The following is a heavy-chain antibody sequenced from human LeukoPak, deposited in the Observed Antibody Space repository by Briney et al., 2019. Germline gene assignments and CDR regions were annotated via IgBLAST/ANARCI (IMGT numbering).Heavy chain of an antibody. J-gene: IGHJ4*02. CDR1: GGSISSGGYS. Sequence: SQTLSLTCAVSGGSISSGGYSWSWVGQPPGKGLEWIGYIYHSGSTYYNPSLKSRVTISVDRSKNQFSLKLSSVTAADTAVYYCARAPVLRFLEWLFFDYWGQGTLATVSS. CDR3: ARAPVLRFLEWLFFDY. D-gene: IGHD3-3*01. CDR2: IYHSGST. V-gene: IGHV4-30-2*01.